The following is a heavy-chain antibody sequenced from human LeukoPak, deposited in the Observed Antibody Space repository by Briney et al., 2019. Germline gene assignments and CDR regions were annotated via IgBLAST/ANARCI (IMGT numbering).Heavy chain of an antibody. Sequence: ASVKVSCKASGYTFTNYDIMWVRQATGQGPEWMGWMNSNSGNTGYAQKFQGRVTMTRDTSINTAYMELHSLTSEDTAVYYCARGRGGTGVRVYLDYWGQGTLSPSPQ. CDR3: ARGRGGTGVRVYLDY. CDR1: GYTFTNYD. V-gene: IGHV1-8*01. CDR2: MNSNSGNT. D-gene: IGHD3-10*01. J-gene: IGHJ4*02.